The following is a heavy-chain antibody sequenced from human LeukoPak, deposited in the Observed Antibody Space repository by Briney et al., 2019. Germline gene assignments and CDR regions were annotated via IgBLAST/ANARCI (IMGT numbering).Heavy chain of an antibody. CDR2: INHSGST. CDR3: ARALITMIVVAPKRGFDY. Sequence: KPSETLSLTCAVYGGSFSGYYWSWIRQPPGKGLEWIGEINHSGSTNYNPSLKSRVTISVDTSKNQFSLKLSSVTAADTAVYYCARALITMIVVAPKRGFDYWGQETLVTVSS. J-gene: IGHJ4*02. CDR1: GGSFSGYY. V-gene: IGHV4-34*01. D-gene: IGHD3-22*01.